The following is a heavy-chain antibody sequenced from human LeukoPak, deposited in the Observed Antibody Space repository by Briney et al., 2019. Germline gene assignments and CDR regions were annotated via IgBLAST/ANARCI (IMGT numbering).Heavy chain of an antibody. V-gene: IGHV3-48*01. CDR3: ARDELGISY. CDR1: GFTFSSYS. J-gene: IGHJ4*02. Sequence: GGSLRLSCAASGFTFSSYSMNWVRQAPGKGLEWVSYISSSRSTIYYADSVKGRFTISRDNAKNSPYLQMNSLRAEDTAVYYCARDELGISYWGQGTLVTVSS. CDR2: ISSSRSTI. D-gene: IGHD7-27*01.